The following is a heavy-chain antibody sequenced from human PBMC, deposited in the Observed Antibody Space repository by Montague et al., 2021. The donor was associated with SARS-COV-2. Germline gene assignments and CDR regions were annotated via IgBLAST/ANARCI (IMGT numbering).Heavy chain of an antibody. Sequence: SETLSLTCTVSGGSISSYYWSWIRPPPGKGLEWIGYIYYSGSTXXXPSXXXRVTILVDMSKNQFSLKLSSVTAADTAVYYCARGVGGSYLYYFDYWGQGTLVTVSS. V-gene: IGHV4-59*01. D-gene: IGHD1-26*01. J-gene: IGHJ4*02. CDR1: GGSISSYY. CDR3: ARGVGGSYLYYFDY. CDR2: IYYSGST.